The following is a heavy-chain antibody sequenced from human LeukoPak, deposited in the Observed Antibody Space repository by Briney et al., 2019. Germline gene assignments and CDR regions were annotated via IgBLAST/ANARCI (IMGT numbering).Heavy chain of an antibody. CDR2: ISWNSGSI. CDR3: AKDMGPNWNDPFPMFDP. CDR1: GFTFDDYA. Sequence: GGSLRLSCAASGFTFDDYAMHWVRQAPGKGLEWVSGISWNSGSIGYADSVKGRFTISRDNAKNSLYLQMNSLRAEDTALYYCAKDMGPNWNDPFPMFDPWGQGTLVTVSS. V-gene: IGHV3-9*01. D-gene: IGHD1-1*01. J-gene: IGHJ5*02.